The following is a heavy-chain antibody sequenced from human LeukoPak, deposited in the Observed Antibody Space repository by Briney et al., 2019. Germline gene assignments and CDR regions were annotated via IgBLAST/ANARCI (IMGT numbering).Heavy chain of an antibody. CDR2: ISGNSANT. J-gene: IGHJ4*02. CDR3: AKGVRLRFAFYFDY. Sequence: PGGSLRLSCAASGFTFSNYAMTWVRQAPGKGLEWVSSISGNSANTYYADSVKGRFTVSRDNSKNILYLQMNSLRVEDTAVYFCAKGVRLRFAFYFDYWGQGTLATVSS. CDR1: GFTFSNYA. D-gene: IGHD6-25*01. V-gene: IGHV3-23*01.